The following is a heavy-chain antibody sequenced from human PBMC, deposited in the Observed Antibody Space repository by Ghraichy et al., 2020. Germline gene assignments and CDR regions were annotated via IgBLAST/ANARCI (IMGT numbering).Heavy chain of an antibody. V-gene: IGHV3-7*03. J-gene: IGHJ4*02. D-gene: IGHD1-26*01. CDR1: GFTFSSYW. Sequence: GGSLRLSCAASGFTFSSYWMSWVRQAPGKGLEWVANIKQDGSEKYYVDSVKGRFTISRDNAKNSLYLQMNSLRAEDTAVYYCARSDVGATTWFDYWGQGTLVTVSS. CDR3: ARSDVGATTWFDY. CDR2: IKQDGSEK.